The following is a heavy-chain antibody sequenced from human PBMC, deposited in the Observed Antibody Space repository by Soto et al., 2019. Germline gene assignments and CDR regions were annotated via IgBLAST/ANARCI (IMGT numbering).Heavy chain of an antibody. CDR1: GFTFTSSA. CDR2: IVVGSGNT. V-gene: IGHV1-58*01. Sequence: QMQLVQSGPEVKKPGTSVKVSCKASGFTFTSSAVQWVRQARGQRLEWIGWIVVGSGNTNYAQKFQERVTITRDMSTSTAYMELSSLRSEDTAVYYCAAERPRDILTPYYYYGMDVWGQGTTVTVSS. J-gene: IGHJ6*02. D-gene: IGHD3-9*01. CDR3: AAERPRDILTPYYYYGMDV.